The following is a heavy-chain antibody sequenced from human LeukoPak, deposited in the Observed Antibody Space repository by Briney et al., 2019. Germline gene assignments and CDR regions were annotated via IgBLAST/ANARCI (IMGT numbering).Heavy chain of an antibody. D-gene: IGHD3-10*01. CDR3: ARKTPGTSVDV. J-gene: IGHJ6*02. V-gene: IGHV4-39*01. Sequence: SETLSLTCTVSGGSISNSGHYWVWIRQPPGQGLEWIGTITNTGSTYSNPSLKSRVTISIDASKTQISLKLTSVTAADTAVFYCARKTPGTSVDVWGQGTPVTVSS. CDR1: GGSISNSGHY. CDR2: ITNTGST.